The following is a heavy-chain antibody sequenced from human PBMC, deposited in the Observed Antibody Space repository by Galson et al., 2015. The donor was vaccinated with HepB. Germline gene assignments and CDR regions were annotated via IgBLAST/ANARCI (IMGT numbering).Heavy chain of an antibody. D-gene: IGHD2-15*01. CDR3: VRGGEYCSGGSRPPDDTFDI. V-gene: IGHV3-74*01. CDR1: GFNFGNYW. CDR2: VSSDGSTT. Sequence: SLRLSCAASGFNFGNYWMHWVRQSPGMGLVWVSRVSSDGSTTTYADSVKGRFTISRDNAKNTQYLQMNSLRDEDTAVYYCVRGGEYCSGGSRPPDDTFDIWGQGTRVTVSP. J-gene: IGHJ3*02.